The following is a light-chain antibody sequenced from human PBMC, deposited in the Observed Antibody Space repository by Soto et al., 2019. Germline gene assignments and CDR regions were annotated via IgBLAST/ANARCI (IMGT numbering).Light chain of an antibody. Sequence: DIQMIQSPSSLSASVGDRVTITCQASQEISNYLNWYQQKPGKAPKLLIYDASNLERGVPSRFSGRGSGTYFTFTISSLQPEDFATYYCQQYDNLPRTFGRGTKVEIK. CDR2: DAS. V-gene: IGKV1-33*01. J-gene: IGKJ1*01. CDR3: QQYDNLPRT. CDR1: QEISNY.